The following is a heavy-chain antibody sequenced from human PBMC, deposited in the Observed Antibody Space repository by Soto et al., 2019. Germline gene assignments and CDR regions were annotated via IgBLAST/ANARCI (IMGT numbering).Heavy chain of an antibody. Sequence: ASVKVSCKASGYTFTGYYMHWVRQAPGQGLEWMGWINPNSGGTNYAQKFQGWVTMTRDTSISTAYMELSRLRSDDTAVYYCERDSEDDAFDIWGQGTMVTVSS. J-gene: IGHJ3*02. CDR2: INPNSGGT. CDR1: GYTFTGYY. V-gene: IGHV1-2*04. CDR3: ERDSEDDAFDI.